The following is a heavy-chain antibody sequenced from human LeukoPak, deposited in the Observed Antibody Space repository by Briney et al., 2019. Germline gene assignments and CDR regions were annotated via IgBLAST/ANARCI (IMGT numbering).Heavy chain of an antibody. Sequence: GGSLRLSCAGSGFTFNNCAMSWVRRAPGKGPEWVSAISGSGGATYYADSVKGRFTIARDNSKNTVYLQMNSLRADDTAVYYCTKEGEPPYFDYWGQGTLVTVSS. D-gene: IGHD3-16*01. CDR2: ISGSGGAT. V-gene: IGHV3-23*01. CDR3: TKEGEPPYFDY. CDR1: GFTFNNCA. J-gene: IGHJ4*02.